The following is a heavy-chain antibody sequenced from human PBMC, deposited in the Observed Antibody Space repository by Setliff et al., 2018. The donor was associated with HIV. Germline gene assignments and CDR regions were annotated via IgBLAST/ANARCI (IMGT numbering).Heavy chain of an antibody. J-gene: IGHJ4*02. V-gene: IGHV5-51*01. CDR2: ISPTDSAT. Sequence: PGESLKIPCQTSGYYFTSHWIGWVRQMSGKGLEWVGVISPTDSATTYSPAFQGQVSVSVDLSTSTAFLEWNNLRASDTATYYCVRSGRVGELYGFWGQGTPVTVSS. CDR1: GYYFTSHW. CDR3: VRSGRVGELYGF. D-gene: IGHD1-1*01.